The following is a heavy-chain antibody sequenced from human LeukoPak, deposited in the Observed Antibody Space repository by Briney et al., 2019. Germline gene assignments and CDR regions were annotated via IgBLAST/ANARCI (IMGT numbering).Heavy chain of an antibody. V-gene: IGHV1-46*01. CDR3: ARVDRGVTKTYYYYYMDV. CDR2: INPSGGST. Sequence: ASVKVSCKASGYTFTSYYMHWVRQAPGQGLEWMGIINPSGGSTSYAQKFQGRVTMTRNMSTSTVYMELSSLRSEDTAVYYCARVDRGVTKTYYYYYMDVWGKGTTVTVSS. D-gene: IGHD3-10*01. CDR1: GYTFTSYY. J-gene: IGHJ6*03.